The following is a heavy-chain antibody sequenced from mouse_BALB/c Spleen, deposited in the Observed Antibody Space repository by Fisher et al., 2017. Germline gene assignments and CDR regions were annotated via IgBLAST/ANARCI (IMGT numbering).Heavy chain of an antibody. D-gene: IGHD2-12*01. CDR3: ARLRRGYAMDY. J-gene: IGHJ4*01. Sequence: KFKGKATLTVDKSSSTAYMELRSLTSEDSAVYYCARLRRGYAMDYWGQGTSVTVSS. V-gene: IGHV1-26*01.